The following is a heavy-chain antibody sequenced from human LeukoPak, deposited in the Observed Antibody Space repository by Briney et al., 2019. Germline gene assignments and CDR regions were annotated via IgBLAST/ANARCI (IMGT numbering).Heavy chain of an antibody. CDR3: ARVTSDIVVVVALYDAFDI. CDR2: INHSGST. V-gene: IGHV4-34*01. J-gene: IGHJ3*02. D-gene: IGHD2-15*01. Sequence: NPSETLSLTCAVYGGSFSGYYWGWIRQPPGQGLEWIGEINHSGSTNYNPSLKSRVTISVDTSKNQFSLKLSSVTAADTAVYYCARVTSDIVVVVALYDAFDIWGQGTMVTVSS. CDR1: GGSFSGYY.